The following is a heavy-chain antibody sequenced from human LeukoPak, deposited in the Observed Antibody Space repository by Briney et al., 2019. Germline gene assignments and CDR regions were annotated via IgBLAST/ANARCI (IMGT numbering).Heavy chain of an antibody. CDR2: ISTSGST. J-gene: IGHJ6*03. Sequence: SETLSLTCTVSGDSISVFYWSWIRQPAGKGLQWIGRISTSGSTNYNPSLKSRVTMSVDRSTNEFSLTVRSVTAADTALYYCARGLPSYGDYVDYYFYKDVWGKGTTVTVSS. V-gene: IGHV4-4*07. CDR3: ARGLPSYGDYVDYYFYKDV. D-gene: IGHD4-17*01. CDR1: GDSISVFY.